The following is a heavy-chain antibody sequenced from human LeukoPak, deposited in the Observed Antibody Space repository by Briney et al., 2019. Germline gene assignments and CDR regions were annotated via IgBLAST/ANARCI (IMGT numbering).Heavy chain of an antibody. D-gene: IGHD3-22*01. CDR1: GFSFSSYN. CDR2: LSTSSSYI. Sequence: GGSLRLSCAASGFSFSSYNLNWVRQAPGKGLEWVSSLSTSSSYIYYADSVKGRFTVSRDNAKNSLYLQMNSLRAEDTAVYYCAREVYYYDSSGTRYMDVWGKGTTVTVSS. CDR3: AREVYYYDSSGTRYMDV. V-gene: IGHV3-21*01. J-gene: IGHJ6*03.